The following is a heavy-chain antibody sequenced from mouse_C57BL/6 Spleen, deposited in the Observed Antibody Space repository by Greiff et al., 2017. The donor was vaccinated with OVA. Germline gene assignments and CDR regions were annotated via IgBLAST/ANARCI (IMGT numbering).Heavy chain of an antibody. CDR3: ARDYYGSSLGY. CDR1: GYSITSGYY. Sequence: DVHLVESGPGLVKPSQSLSLTCSVTGYSITSGYYWNWIRQFPGNKLEWMGYISYDGSNNYNPSLKNRISITRDTSKNQFFLKLNPVTTEDTATYYSARDYYGSSLGYWGQGTTLTVSS. J-gene: IGHJ2*01. CDR2: ISYDGSN. D-gene: IGHD1-1*01. V-gene: IGHV3-6*01.